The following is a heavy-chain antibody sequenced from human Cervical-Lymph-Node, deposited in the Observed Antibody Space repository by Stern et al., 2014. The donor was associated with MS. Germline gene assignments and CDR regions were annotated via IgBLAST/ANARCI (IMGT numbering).Heavy chain of an antibody. CDR2: ISFDGSNK. D-gene: IGHD1-26*01. CDR3: AKDYRGPFDP. Sequence: VQLVESGGGVVHPGKSLRLSCSASGFTFSSFGMNWVRQAPGRGLEGVAFISFDGSNKNYADSVKGRFTISRDKSRNTLYLQMNSLRAEDTAVYYCAKDYRGPFDPWGQGTQVTVSS. V-gene: IGHV3-30*18. CDR1: GFTFSSFG. J-gene: IGHJ5*02.